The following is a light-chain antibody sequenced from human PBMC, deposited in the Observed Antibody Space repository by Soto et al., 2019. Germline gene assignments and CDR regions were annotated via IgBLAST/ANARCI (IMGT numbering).Light chain of an antibody. CDR3: GSFTTSRIWV. CDR1: SSDFGDDKY. CDR2: GVN. Sequence: QSALTQPASVSGSPGQSITVSCTGNSSDFGDDKYVSWYQQQPGKGPNLLIYGVNSRPSGISNRFSGSKSGNTASLTISGLQVEDEAEYFCGSFTTSRIWVFGGGTKVTVL. J-gene: IGLJ3*02. V-gene: IGLV2-14*01.